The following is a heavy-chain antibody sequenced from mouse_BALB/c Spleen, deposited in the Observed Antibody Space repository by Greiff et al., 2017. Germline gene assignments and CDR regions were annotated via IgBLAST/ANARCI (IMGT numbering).Heavy chain of an antibody. V-gene: IGHV2-9*02. J-gene: IGHJ1*01. D-gene: IGHD1-1*01. CDR1: GFSLTSYG. CDR2: IWAGGST. Sequence: VKLQESGPGLVAPSQSLSITCTVSGFSLTSYGVHWVRQPPGKGLEWLGVIWAGGSTNYNSALMSRLSISKDNSKSQVFLKMNSLQTDDTAMYYCATYYGSIDWYFDVWGAGTTVTVSS. CDR3: ATYYGSIDWYFDV.